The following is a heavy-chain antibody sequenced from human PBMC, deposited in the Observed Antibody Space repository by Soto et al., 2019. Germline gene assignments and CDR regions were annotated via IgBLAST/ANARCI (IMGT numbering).Heavy chain of an antibody. D-gene: IGHD6-19*01. CDR3: ARQGYSSGWSYFDY. Sequence: SETLSLTCTVSGGSISNYYWSWIRQPPGKGLEWIGYIYFSGSTNYNPSLKSRVTISLDTSKNQFSLKLNSVTAADTAVYYCARQGYSSGWSYFDYWGQGTLVTVSS. J-gene: IGHJ4*02. CDR2: IYFSGST. CDR1: GGSISNYY. V-gene: IGHV4-59*08.